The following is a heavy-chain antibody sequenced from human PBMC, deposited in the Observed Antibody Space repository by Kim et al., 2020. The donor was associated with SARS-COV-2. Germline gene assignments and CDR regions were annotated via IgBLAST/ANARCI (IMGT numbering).Heavy chain of an antibody. J-gene: IGHJ4*02. V-gene: IGHV3-23*01. D-gene: IGHD5-18*01. Sequence: GGSLRLYCSASGFSFSSHGMSWVRQAPGKGLEWVSGISISGDATKYADSVKGRFTISRDNSKNVAYLQMNSLRAEDTAVYYCANHAYSYGRHDYWGQGTLVIVSS. CDR3: ANHAYSYGRHDY. CDR2: ISISGDAT. CDR1: GFSFSSHG.